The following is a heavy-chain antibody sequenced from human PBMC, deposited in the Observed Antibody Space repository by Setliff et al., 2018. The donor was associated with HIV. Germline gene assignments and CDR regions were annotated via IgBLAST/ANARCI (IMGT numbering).Heavy chain of an antibody. CDR2: ISSTSSTI. D-gene: IGHD6-19*01. CDR3: VKSASWDLRGWLH. Sequence: GGSLRLSCAASGFSFSRYNMNWVRQAPGKGLECLSYISSTSSTIYYADSVKGRFTISRDNAKKSLYLQMSSLRAEDSAVYYCVKSASWDLRGWLHWGQGTPVTVSS. J-gene: IGHJ4*02. V-gene: IGHV3-48*04. CDR1: GFSFSRYN.